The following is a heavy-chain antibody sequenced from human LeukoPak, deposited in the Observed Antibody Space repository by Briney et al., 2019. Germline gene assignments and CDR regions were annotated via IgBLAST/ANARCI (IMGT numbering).Heavy chain of an antibody. CDR2: INSDGSST. Sequence: GGSLRLSCAASGFIFGRYWMHWVRQAPGKGLVWVSRINSDGSSTSYADSVKGRFTISRDNAKNTLYLQMSSLRAEDTAVYYCARYYYDSSGYNDYWGQGTLVTVSS. CDR1: GFIFGRYW. CDR3: ARYYYDSSGYNDY. V-gene: IGHV3-74*01. J-gene: IGHJ4*02. D-gene: IGHD3-22*01.